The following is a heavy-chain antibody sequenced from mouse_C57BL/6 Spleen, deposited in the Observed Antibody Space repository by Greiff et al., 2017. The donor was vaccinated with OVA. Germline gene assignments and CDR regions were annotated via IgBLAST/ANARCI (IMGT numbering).Heavy chain of an antibody. J-gene: IGHJ1*03. CDR3: ARENYYGSSYGYVDV. D-gene: IGHD1-1*01. CDR2: IYPGSGST. V-gene: IGHV1-55*01. CDR1: GYTFTSYW. Sequence: QVQLQQPGAELVKPGASVKMSCKASGYTFTSYWITWVKQRPGQGLEWIGDIYPGSGSTNYNEKFKSKATLTVETSSSTAYLQLSSLTSEDSAVYYCARENYYGSSYGYVDVWGTGTTVTVSS.